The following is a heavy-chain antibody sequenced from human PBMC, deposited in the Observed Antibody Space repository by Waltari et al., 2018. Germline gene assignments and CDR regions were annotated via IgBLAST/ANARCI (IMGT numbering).Heavy chain of an antibody. CDR2: ISYSGIT. CDR3: ARFSKSANWIDP. Sequence: QLQLQESGPGLVKPSETLSPTCTVSGGSISSSGSYWGWIRQPTGTGLEWIGSISYSGITYYNTSLMSRVTISVDTSKNQFSLKLTSVIAAETAVFYCARFSKSANWIDPWGQGTLVTVSS. CDR1: GGSISSSGSY. J-gene: IGHJ5*02. V-gene: IGHV4-39*01. D-gene: IGHD3-3*02.